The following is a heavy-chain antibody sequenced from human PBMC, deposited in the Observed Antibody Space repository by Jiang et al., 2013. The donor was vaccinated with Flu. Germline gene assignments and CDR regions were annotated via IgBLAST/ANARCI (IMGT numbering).Heavy chain of an antibody. CDR3: ARTPDSGSYAFDI. CDR1: GFSLRSNGMG. J-gene: IGHJ3*02. Sequence: TLTCTFSGFSLRSNGMGVGWIRQPPGKALEWLARIDWDDDKFYRTSLRTRLTISKDTSKNQVVLTMTNMDPVDTATYYCARTPDSGSYAFDIWGQGTMVTVSP. CDR2: IDWDDDK. V-gene: IGHV2-70*04. D-gene: IGHD1-26*01.